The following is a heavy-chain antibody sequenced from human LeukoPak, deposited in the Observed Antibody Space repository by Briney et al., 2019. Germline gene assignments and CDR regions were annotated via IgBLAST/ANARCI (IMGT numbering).Heavy chain of an antibody. V-gene: IGHV4-4*07. Sequence: SETLSLTCTVSGGSISSYYWSWIRQPAGKGLEWIGRIYTSGSTNYNPSLKSRVTMSVDTSKNQFSLKLSSVTAADTAVYYCARDLGSSGWYGSYYFGYWGQGTLVTVSS. D-gene: IGHD6-19*01. CDR3: ARDLGSSGWYGSYYFGY. CDR2: IYTSGST. J-gene: IGHJ4*02. CDR1: GGSISSYY.